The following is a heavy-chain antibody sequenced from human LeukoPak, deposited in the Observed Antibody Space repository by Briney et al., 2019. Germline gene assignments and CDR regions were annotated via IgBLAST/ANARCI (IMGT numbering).Heavy chain of an antibody. CDR2: INHSGST. Sequence: SETLSLTCAVYGGSFSGYYWSWIRQPPGKGLEWIGEINHSGSTNYNPSLKSRVTISVDTSKNQFSLKLSSVTAADTAVYYCARDERGSGSLYYFDYWGQGTLVTVSS. V-gene: IGHV4-34*01. D-gene: IGHD3-22*01. J-gene: IGHJ4*02. CDR3: ARDERGSGSLYYFDY. CDR1: GGSFSGYY.